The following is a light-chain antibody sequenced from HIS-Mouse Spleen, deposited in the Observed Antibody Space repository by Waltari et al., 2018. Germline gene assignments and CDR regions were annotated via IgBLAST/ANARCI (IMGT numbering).Light chain of an antibody. CDR2: DVS. CDR1: SSDVGGYNY. Sequence: QSALTQPRSVSGSPGQSVTISCTGTSSDVGGYNYVSWYQQHTGKAPKLIIYDVSKRPSGVPDRFSGSKSGNTASLTISGLQAEDEADYYCCSYAGSYTYVFGTGTKVTVL. V-gene: IGLV2-11*01. CDR3: CSYAGSYTYV. J-gene: IGLJ1*01.